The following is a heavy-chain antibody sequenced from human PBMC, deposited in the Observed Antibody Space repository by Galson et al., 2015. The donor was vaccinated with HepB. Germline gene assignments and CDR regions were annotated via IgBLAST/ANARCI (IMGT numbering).Heavy chain of an antibody. CDR3: AKDFPSITMVRGVIGYFDY. V-gene: IGHV3-23*01. CDR2: ISGSGGST. CDR1: GFTFSSYA. Sequence: LRLSCAASGFTFSSYAMSWVRQAPGKGLEWVSAISGSGGSTYYADSVKGRFTISRDNSKNTLYLQMNSLRAEDTAVYYCAKDFPSITMVRGVIGYFDYWGQGTLVTVSS. D-gene: IGHD3-10*01. J-gene: IGHJ4*02.